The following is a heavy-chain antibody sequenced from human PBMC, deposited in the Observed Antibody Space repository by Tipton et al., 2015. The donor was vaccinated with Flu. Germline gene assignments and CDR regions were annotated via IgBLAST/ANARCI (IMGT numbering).Heavy chain of an antibody. CDR2: IKQDASEK. V-gene: IGHV3-7*01. CDR1: GFTFSSYW. CDR3: ASAPRRHSGSASPDY. J-gene: IGHJ4*02. D-gene: IGHD3-10*01. Sequence: GSLRLSCAASGFTFSSYWMNWVRQAPGKGLQWLANIKQDASEKHYVDSVKGRFSISRDNAKNSLYLQMANLRVEDTAVYYCASAPRRHSGSASPDYWGQGTVVTVSS.